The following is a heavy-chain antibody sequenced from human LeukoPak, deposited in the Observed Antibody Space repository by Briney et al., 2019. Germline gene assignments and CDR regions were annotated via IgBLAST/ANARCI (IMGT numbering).Heavy chain of an antibody. D-gene: IGHD3-22*01. CDR2: IYYSGST. CDR3: ARYYYDSSGYYEYYFDY. V-gene: IGHV4-31*03. Sequence: SETLSPTCTVSGGSISSGGYYWSWIRQHPGKGLEWIGYIYYSGSTYYNPSLKSRVTISVDTSKNQFSLKLSSVTAADTAVYYCARYYYDSSGYYEYYFDYWGQGTLVTVSS. CDR1: GGSISSGGYY. J-gene: IGHJ4*02.